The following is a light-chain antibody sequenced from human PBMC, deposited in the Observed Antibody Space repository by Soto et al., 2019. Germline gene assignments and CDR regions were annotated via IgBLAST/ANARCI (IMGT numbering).Light chain of an antibody. Sequence: QSVLTQPPSVCGAPGQRVTISCTGSSSNIGAGYDVHWYQQLPGTAPKLLIYGNNNRPSGVPDRFSGSKSGTSASLAITGLQAEDEADYYCQSYDSSLSGSVFGGGTKLTVL. J-gene: IGLJ3*02. CDR2: GNN. CDR3: QSYDSSLSGSV. CDR1: SSNIGAGYD. V-gene: IGLV1-40*01.